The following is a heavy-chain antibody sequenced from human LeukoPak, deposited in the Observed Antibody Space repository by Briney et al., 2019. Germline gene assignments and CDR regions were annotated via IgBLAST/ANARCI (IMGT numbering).Heavy chain of an antibody. D-gene: IGHD3-10*01. CDR1: GFTFSDYY. Sequence: GGSLRLSCAASGFTFSDYYMSWFRQAPGKGLEWVSYVSCSGSPIYYADSVKGRFTISRDNAKNSLDLQMNSLRAEDTAVYYCARRGQRDAFDIWGQGTMVTVSS. V-gene: IGHV3-11*01. CDR3: ARRGQRDAFDI. J-gene: IGHJ3*02. CDR2: VSCSGSPI.